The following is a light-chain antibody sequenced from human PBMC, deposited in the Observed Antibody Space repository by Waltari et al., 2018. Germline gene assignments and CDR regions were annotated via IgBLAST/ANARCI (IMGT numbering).Light chain of an antibody. Sequence: DIQMTQSPSSLSASLGDRVSITCRASQNIRSYLNWYQQKPGRAPQLLIYTASNLQSGVPSRFSGRGSGTDFTLTISSLQPEDFATYYCQQSYSSPLTFGGGTKVEI. J-gene: IGKJ4*01. V-gene: IGKV1-39*01. CDR3: QQSYSSPLT. CDR2: TAS. CDR1: QNIRSY.